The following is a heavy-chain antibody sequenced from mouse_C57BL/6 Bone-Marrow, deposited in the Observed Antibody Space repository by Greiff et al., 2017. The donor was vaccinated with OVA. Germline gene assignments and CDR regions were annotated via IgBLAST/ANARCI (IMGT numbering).Heavy chain of an antibody. D-gene: IGHD2-4*01. CDR2: INPNNGGT. J-gene: IGHJ1*03. CDR1: GYTFTDYN. CDR3: ARPLYDYGEGDWYFDV. Sequence: EVQLQQSGPELVKPGASVKIPCKASGYTFTDYNMDWVKQSHGKSLEWIGDINPNNGGTIYNQKFKGKATLTVDKSSSTAYMELRSLTSEDTAGYCCARPLYDYGEGDWYFDVWGTGTTVTVSS. V-gene: IGHV1-18*01.